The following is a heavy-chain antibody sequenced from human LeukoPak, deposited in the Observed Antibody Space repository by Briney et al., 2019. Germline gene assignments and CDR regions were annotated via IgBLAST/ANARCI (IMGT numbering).Heavy chain of an antibody. D-gene: IGHD2-2*01. CDR1: GYTFTGYY. CDR3: ARDIVVVPAAGAFDY. CDR2: INPNSGGT. V-gene: IGHV1-2*02. Sequence: VASVKVSCKASGYTFTGYYMHWVRQAPGRGLEWMGWINPNSGGTNYAQKFQGRVTMTRDTSISTAYMELSRLRSDDTAVYYCARDIVVVPAAGAFDYWGQGTLVTVSS. J-gene: IGHJ4*02.